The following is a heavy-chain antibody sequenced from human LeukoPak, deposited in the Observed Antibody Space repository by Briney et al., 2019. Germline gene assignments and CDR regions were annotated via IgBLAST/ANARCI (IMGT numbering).Heavy chain of an antibody. CDR2: IHPNSGDT. V-gene: IGHV1-2*06. CDR1: GYTFTGYH. J-gene: IGHJ6*02. Sequence: ASVTVSCKASGYTFTGYHMHWVRQAPGQGLEWMGRIHPNSGDTNYAQKLQGRVTMTTDTSTSTAYMELRSLRSDDTAVYYCAREFERPYYYGMDVWGQGTTVTVSS. CDR3: AREFERPYYYGMDV. D-gene: IGHD1-1*01.